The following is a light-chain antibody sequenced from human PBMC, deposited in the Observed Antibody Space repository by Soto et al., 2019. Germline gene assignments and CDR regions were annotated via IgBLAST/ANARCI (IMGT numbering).Light chain of an antibody. Sequence: EIVMTQSPATLSVSPGERATLSCRASQSVNNNLAWYQQKPGQAPRLLIYGASTRATGIPARFSGRASGTEFTLTISSLQSEDFAVYYCQQSNNWPLTFGGGTKVEIK. V-gene: IGKV3-15*01. CDR3: QQSNNWPLT. J-gene: IGKJ4*01. CDR2: GAS. CDR1: QSVNNN.